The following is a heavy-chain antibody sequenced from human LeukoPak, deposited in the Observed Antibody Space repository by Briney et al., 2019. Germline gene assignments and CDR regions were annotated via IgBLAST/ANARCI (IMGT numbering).Heavy chain of an antibody. CDR2: INQDGSEK. CDR1: GFTFTTFW. V-gene: IGHV3-7*01. J-gene: IGHJ4*02. D-gene: IGHD3-10*01. Sequence: GGSLRLSCAASGFTFTTFWMTWVRQAPGKGLEGVANINQDGSEKYSVDSVKGRFTIPRDNAQNSLYLQMSSLRAEDTAIYYCARGLSFAYWGQGTLVTVSS. CDR3: ARGLSFAY.